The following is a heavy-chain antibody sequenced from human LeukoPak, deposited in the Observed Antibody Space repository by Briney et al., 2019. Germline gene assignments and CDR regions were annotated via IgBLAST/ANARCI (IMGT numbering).Heavy chain of an antibody. Sequence: ASVKVSCKASGYTLTTYDINWVRQAPGQGFEWMGWMNPNSGKTGYAQKFQDRITITRNTSISTAYMELSSLGSEDTAVYYCARETPSRYFDYWGQGTLVTVSS. J-gene: IGHJ4*02. V-gene: IGHV1-8*01. D-gene: IGHD4-23*01. CDR3: ARETPSRYFDY. CDR1: GYTLTTYD. CDR2: MNPNSGKT.